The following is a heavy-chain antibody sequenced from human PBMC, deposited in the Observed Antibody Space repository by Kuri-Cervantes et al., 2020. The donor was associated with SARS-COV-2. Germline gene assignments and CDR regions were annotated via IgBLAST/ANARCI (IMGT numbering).Heavy chain of an antibody. D-gene: IGHD2-21*01. CDR1: GFTFSSYS. CDR3: ARGCGGDCSQYLFDY. V-gene: IGHV3-21*01. Sequence: ETLSLTCAASGFTFSSYSMNWFRQAPGKGLEWVSSISSSSSYIYYADSVKGRFTISRDNAKNSLYLQMNSLRAEDTAVYYCARGCGGDCSQYLFDYWGQGTLVTVSS. J-gene: IGHJ4*02. CDR2: ISSSSSYI.